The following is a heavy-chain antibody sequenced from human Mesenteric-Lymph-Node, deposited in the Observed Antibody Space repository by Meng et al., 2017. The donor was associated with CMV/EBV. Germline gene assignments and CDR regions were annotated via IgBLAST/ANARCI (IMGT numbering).Heavy chain of an antibody. D-gene: IGHD4-11*01. Sequence: ASVKVSCKASGYTFTSYDINWVRQATGQGLEWMGWMNPNSGNTGYAQKFQGRVTMTRNTSISTAYMELSSLRSEDTAVYYCARDLSGSLVTTVDFDYWGQGTLVTVSS. V-gene: IGHV1-8*01. CDR3: ARDLSGSLVTTVDFDY. J-gene: IGHJ4*02. CDR2: MNPNSGNT. CDR1: GYTFTSYD.